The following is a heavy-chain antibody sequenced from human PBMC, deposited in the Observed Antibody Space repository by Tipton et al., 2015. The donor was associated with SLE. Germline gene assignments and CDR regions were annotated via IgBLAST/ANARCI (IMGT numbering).Heavy chain of an antibody. J-gene: IGHJ6*03. D-gene: IGHD6-19*01. CDR2: IYYSGST. CDR1: GGSISSHY. CDR3: ARGQEVAATDHYYYMDV. V-gene: IGHV4-59*11. Sequence: TLSLTCTVSGGSISSHYWSWIRQPPGKGLEWIGYIYYSGSTNYNPSLKSRVRISLDTSKNQVSLKVTSVTPADTATYFCARGQEVAATDHYYYMDVWGKGTTVTVSS.